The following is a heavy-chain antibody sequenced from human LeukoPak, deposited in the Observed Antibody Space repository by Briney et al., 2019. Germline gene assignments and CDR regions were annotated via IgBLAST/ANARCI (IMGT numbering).Heavy chain of an antibody. J-gene: IGHJ4*02. CDR2: IYTSGST. D-gene: IGHD3-22*01. CDR1: GGSISSYY. V-gene: IGHV4-4*07. CDR3: AREQAYYYDSSGYHFDY. Sequence: SETLSLTCTVSGGSISSYYWSWIRQPAGKGLGWIGRIYTSGSTNYNPPLKSRVTMSVDTSKNQFSLKLSSVTAADTAVYYCAREQAYYYDSSGYHFDYWGQGTLVTVSS.